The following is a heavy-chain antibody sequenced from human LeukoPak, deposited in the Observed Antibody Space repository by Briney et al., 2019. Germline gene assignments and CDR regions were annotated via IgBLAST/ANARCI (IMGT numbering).Heavy chain of an antibody. J-gene: IGHJ6*02. CDR3: ARTRTSSGWYRVVYYYGMDV. CDR1: GGTFSSYA. CDR2: IIPIFGTA. D-gene: IGHD6-19*01. Sequence: SVKVSCKASGGTFSSYAISWVRQAPGQGLEWMGGIIPIFGTANYAQKFQGRVTITADESTSTAYMELSGLRSEDTAVYYCARTRTSSGWYRVVYYYGMDVWGQGTTVTVSS. V-gene: IGHV1-69*01.